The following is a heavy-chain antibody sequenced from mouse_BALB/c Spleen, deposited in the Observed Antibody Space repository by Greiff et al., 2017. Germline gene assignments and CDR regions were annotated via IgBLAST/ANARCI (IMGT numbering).Heavy chain of an antibody. CDR1: GFSLTSYG. J-gene: IGHJ3*01. D-gene: IGHD2-4*01. Sequence: VQRVESGPGLVAPSQSLSITCTVSGFSLTSYGVHWVRQPPGKGLEWLGVIWAGGSTNYNSALMSRLSISKDNSKSQVFLKMNSLQTDDTAMYYCAREGDYDWGAWFAYWGQGTLVTVSA. CDR2: IWAGGST. V-gene: IGHV2-9*02. CDR3: AREGDYDWGAWFAY.